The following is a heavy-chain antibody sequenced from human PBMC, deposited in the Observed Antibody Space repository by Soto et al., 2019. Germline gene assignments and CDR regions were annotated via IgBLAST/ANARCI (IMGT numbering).Heavy chain of an antibody. CDR3: ARVSASTTDY. CDR2: MTPSSGNT. J-gene: IGHJ4*02. Sequence: QVQLVQSGAEVKKPGASVKVSCKASGYTFTGYDINWVRQATGQGLEWMGWMTPSSGNTGYAQKFQGRVTMTRDTSISTAYMELSSLTSDDTAVYYCARVSASTTDYWGQGTLVTVSS. CDR1: GYTFTGYD. D-gene: IGHD6-6*01. V-gene: IGHV1-8*01.